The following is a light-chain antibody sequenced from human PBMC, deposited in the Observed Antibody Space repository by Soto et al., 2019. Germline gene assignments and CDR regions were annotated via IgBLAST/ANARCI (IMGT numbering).Light chain of an antibody. CDR2: GPS. CDR1: QSINSN. CDR3: QQYHNWPPIT. J-gene: IGKJ5*01. Sequence: IVMTQSPATLSVSPGERATLSCRASQSINSNLAWYQQRPGQPPRLIIYGPSTRATGIPARFSGSGSGTEFTLTISSLQSEDFAIYYCQQYHNWPPITFGQGTRLEIK. V-gene: IGKV3-15*01.